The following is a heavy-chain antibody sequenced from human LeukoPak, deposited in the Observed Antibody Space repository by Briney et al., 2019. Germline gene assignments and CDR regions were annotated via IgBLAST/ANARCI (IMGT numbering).Heavy chain of an antibody. CDR2: ISGSGGST. Sequence: GGSLRLSCAASGFTFSSYAMSWVRQAPGKGLEWVSAISGSGGSTYYADSVKGRFTISRDNSKNTLYLQMNSLRAEDTAVYYCAKAPLVVSFSGHDYWGQGTLVTVSS. D-gene: IGHD2-2*01. J-gene: IGHJ4*02. V-gene: IGHV3-23*01. CDR1: GFTFSSYA. CDR3: AKAPLVVSFSGHDY.